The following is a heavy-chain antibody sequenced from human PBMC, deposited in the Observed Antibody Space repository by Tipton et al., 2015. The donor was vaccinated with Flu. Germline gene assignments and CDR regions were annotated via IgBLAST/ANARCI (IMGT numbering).Heavy chain of an antibody. V-gene: IGHV4-59*12. Sequence: TLSLTCTVSGGSISSYYWSWIRQPPGKGLEWIGSIYYSGSTYYNPSLKSRVTISVDTSKNQFSLKLSSVTAADTAVYYCARIKIQGVDYYYYYGMDVWGQGTTVTVSS. CDR3: ARIKIQGVDYYYYYGMDV. D-gene: IGHD1-1*01. CDR2: IYYSGST. CDR1: GGSISSYY. J-gene: IGHJ6*02.